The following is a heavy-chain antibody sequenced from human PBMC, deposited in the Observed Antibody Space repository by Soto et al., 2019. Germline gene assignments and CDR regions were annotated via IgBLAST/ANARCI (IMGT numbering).Heavy chain of an antibody. CDR3: EHVGYSSGGIDY. CDR2: IYWNDDK. CDR1: GFSLSTSGVG. D-gene: IGHD6-19*01. V-gene: IGHV2-5*01. J-gene: IGHJ4*02. Sequence: SGPTLVNPTQTLTLTCTFSGFSLSTSGVGVGWIRQPPGKALEWLTLIYWNDDKRSSPSLKSRLTITKDTSKNQVVLTMTNMDPVDTATYYCEHVGYSSGGIDYWGQGTLVTVSS.